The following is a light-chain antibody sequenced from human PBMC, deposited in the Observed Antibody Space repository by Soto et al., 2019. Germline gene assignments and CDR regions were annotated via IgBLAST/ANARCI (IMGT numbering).Light chain of an antibody. CDR2: EVS. V-gene: IGLV2-14*01. Sequence: QSALTQPASVSGSPGQSITISCTGTSSDVGGYNYVSWYQQHPGKAPKLMIYEVSNRPSGVSNRFSGSKSGNTASLTISGLQAKDEADYYCSSYTSSSNYVFGTGNKITVL. CDR3: SSYTSSSNYV. CDR1: SSDVGGYNY. J-gene: IGLJ1*01.